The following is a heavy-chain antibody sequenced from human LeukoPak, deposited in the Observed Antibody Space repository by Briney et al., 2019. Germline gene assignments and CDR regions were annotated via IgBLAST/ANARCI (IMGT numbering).Heavy chain of an antibody. Sequence: GESLKISRKGSGYSFTSYWIGWVRQMPGKGLEWMGIIYPGDSNTRYSPSFQGQVTISADKSISTAYLQWSSLKASDTAMYYCARQAVRGITFLGYWGQGTLVTVSS. CDR3: ARQAVRGITFLGY. J-gene: IGHJ4*02. CDR1: GYSFTSYW. V-gene: IGHV5-51*01. D-gene: IGHD3-10*01. CDR2: IYPGDSNT.